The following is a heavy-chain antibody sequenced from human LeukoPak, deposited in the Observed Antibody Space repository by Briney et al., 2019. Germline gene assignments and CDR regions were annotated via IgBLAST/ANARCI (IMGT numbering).Heavy chain of an antibody. CDR3: VRDFSGAVDS. D-gene: IGHD1-26*01. CDR2: ISYDGSNK. J-gene: IGHJ4*02. CDR1: GFTFSRHD. V-gene: IGHV3-30*03. Sequence: PGGSLRLSCAASGFTFSRHDMNWVRQAPGKGLEWVAVISYDGSNKYYADSVKGRFTISRDDAKNTLYLQMNSLRADDTAIYYCVRDFSGAVDSWGQGTLVTVSS.